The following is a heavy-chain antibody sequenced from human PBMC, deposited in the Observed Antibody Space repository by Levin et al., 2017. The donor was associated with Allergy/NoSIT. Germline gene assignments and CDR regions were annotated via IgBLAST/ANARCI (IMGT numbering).Heavy chain of an antibody. CDR1: GFTFSHAW. CDR3: TISHGIVVLPAAS. J-gene: IGHJ4*02. Sequence: PGGSLRLSCAASGFTFSHAWMSWVRQTPGKGLEWVGRIKSNRDGGTTDYAAPVKGRFTISRDDSKNTLYLQMNSLKTEDTALYYCTISHGIVVLPAASWGQGTLVTVSS. D-gene: IGHD2-2*01. CDR2: IKSNRDGGTT. V-gene: IGHV3-15*01.